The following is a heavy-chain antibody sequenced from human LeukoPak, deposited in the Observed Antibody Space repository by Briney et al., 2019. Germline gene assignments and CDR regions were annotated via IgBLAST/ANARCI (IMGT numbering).Heavy chain of an antibody. Sequence: SETLSLTCTVSGGSISTSNYYWGWIRQPPGKGLEWIGNIFYSGSTYYSPSLRSRVTISLDTSRNQFSLKLNSVTAADTAVYYCARAGIAARRSYFDYWGQGTLVTVSS. CDR3: ARAGIAARRSYFDY. CDR1: GGSISTSNYY. J-gene: IGHJ4*02. D-gene: IGHD6-6*01. CDR2: IFYSGST. V-gene: IGHV4-39*07.